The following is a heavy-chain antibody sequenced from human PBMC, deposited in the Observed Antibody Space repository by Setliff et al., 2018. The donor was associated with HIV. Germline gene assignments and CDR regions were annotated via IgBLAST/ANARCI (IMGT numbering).Heavy chain of an antibody. J-gene: IGHJ4*02. Sequence: PSETLSLTCTVSGGSISSRSYYWSWLRQPAGKGLEWIGRIYFNGNTDYNPSLKSRVTISEDTSKNQFSLKVNSVTAADTAMYFCARESPDGLDYWGQGTLVTVSS. D-gene: IGHD2-8*01. CDR2: IYFNGNT. CDR3: ARESPDGLDY. V-gene: IGHV4-61*02. CDR1: GGSISSRSYY.